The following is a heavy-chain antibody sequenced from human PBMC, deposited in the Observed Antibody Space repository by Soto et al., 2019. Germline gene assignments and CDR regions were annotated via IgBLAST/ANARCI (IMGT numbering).Heavy chain of an antibody. CDR3: ARDSYGSPSYSQPYYYGMDV. V-gene: IGHV1-18*01. CDR2: ISAYNGNT. Sequence: GASVKVSCKASGYTFTSYGISWVRQAPGQGLEWMGWISAYNGNTNYAQKLQGRVTMTTDTSTSTAYMELRSLRSDDTAVYYCARDSYGSPSYSQPYYYGMDVWGQGTTVTVSS. CDR1: GYTFTSYG. J-gene: IGHJ6*02. D-gene: IGHD5-18*01.